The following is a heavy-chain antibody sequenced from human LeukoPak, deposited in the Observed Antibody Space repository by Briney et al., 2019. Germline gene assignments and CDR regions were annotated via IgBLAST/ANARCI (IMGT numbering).Heavy chain of an antibody. V-gene: IGHV4-4*07. CDR2: IYTSGST. CDR3: AREAEYYYDSKGAFDI. D-gene: IGHD3-22*01. Sequence: SETLSLTCTVSGGSISSYYWSWIRQPAGKGLEWIGRIYTSGSTNYNPSLKSRVTMSVDTSKNQFSLKLSSVTAADTAVYYCAREAEYYYDSKGAFDIWGQGTMVTVSS. J-gene: IGHJ3*02. CDR1: GGSISSYY.